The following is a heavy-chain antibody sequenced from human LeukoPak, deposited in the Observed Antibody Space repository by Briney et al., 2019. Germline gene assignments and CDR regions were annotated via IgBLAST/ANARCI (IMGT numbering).Heavy chain of an antibody. J-gene: IGHJ3*02. D-gene: IGHD4/OR15-4a*01. CDR1: GGSFSGSY. CDR3: ARGMVANSPDAFDI. Sequence: PSETLSLTCAVYGGSFSGSYWSWIRQPPGKGLEWLGEINHSGSTNYNPSLKSRVTISVNMSKKPFSLKLRSVTAADTAVYYCARGMVANSPDAFDIWGQGTMVSVSS. V-gene: IGHV4-34*01. CDR2: INHSGST.